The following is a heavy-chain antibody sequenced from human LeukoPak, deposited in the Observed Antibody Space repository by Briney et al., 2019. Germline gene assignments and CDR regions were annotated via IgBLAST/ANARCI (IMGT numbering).Heavy chain of an antibody. CDR2: ISGSGGST. V-gene: IGHV3-23*01. CDR1: GFTFSSYA. D-gene: IGHD3-22*01. J-gene: IGHJ1*01. Sequence: GGSLRLSCAASGFTFSSYAMSWVRQAPGKGLEWVSAISGSGGSTYYADSVKGRFTISRDNSKNTLYLQMNSLRAEDTAVYYCAKAYDSSGYEEYFQHWGQGTLVTVSS. CDR3: AKAYDSSGYEEYFQH.